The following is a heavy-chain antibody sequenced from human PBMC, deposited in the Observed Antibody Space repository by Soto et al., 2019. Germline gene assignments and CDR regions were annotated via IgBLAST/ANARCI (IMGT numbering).Heavy chain of an antibody. CDR2: ISSDGSKT. D-gene: IGHD3-3*01. J-gene: IGHJ5*02. Sequence: PGGSLRLSCLASGFSFSTFAMHWGRQAPGGGPEWVASISSDGSKTYYTDSAKGRFTISRDNSKKTVYLQKKSLKSDDTAVYFCARDPGSDFRSGVFDPWGQGTMVTVSS. CDR3: ARDPGSDFRSGVFDP. V-gene: IGHV3-30*04. CDR1: GFSFSTFA.